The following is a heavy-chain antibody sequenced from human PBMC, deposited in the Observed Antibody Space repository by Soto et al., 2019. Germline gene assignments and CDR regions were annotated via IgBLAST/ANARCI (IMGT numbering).Heavy chain of an antibody. Sequence: SETLSLTCTVSGGSISSYYWSWIRQPPGKGLEWIGYIYYSGSTNYNPSLKSRVTISVDTSKNQFSLKLSSVTAADTAVYYCARAGGCYSAYYFDYWGQGNLVTVSS. CDR1: GGSISSYY. J-gene: IGHJ4*02. V-gene: IGHV4-59*01. CDR2: IYYSGST. CDR3: ARAGGCYSAYYFDY. D-gene: IGHD2-15*01.